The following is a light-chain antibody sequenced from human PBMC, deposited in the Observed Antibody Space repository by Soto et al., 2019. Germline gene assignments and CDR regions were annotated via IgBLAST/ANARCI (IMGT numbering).Light chain of an antibody. V-gene: IGKV3-11*01. CDR1: QSVSRF. J-gene: IGKJ5*01. CDR3: QQRSNWPLT. CDR2: DAP. Sequence: ETVLTQSPATLSLSPGERATLSCRASQSVSRFLAWYQHKPGQAPRLLIYDAPNRATGIPARFSGSGSGTDFTLTISSLEPEDFAVYYCQQRSNWPLTFGQGTRLEIK.